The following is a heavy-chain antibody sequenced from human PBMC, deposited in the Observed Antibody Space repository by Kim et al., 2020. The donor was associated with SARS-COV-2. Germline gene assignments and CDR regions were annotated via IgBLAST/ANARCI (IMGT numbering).Heavy chain of an antibody. CDR3: TTEYYYGSGSYPSAFDY. D-gene: IGHD3-10*01. CDR1: GFTFSNAW. V-gene: IGHV3-15*01. Sequence: GGSLRLSCAASGFTFSNAWMSWVRQAPGKGLEWVGRIKSKTDGGTTDYAAPVKGRFTISRDDSKNTLYMQMNSLKTEDTAVYYCTTEYYYGSGSYPSAFDYWGQGTLVTVSS. J-gene: IGHJ4*02. CDR2: IKSKTDGGTT.